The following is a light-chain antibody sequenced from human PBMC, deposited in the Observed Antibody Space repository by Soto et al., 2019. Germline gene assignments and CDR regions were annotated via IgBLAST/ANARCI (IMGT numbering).Light chain of an antibody. CDR2: SND. J-gene: IGLJ1*01. V-gene: IGLV1-47*02. CDR3: AAWDDSLGGYV. Sequence: QSVLTQSPSASGTPGQKMTISCSGSSSNIGSNAVYWYQQVPVSAPRLLMHSNDQRPSGVPDRFSGSRSGTSASLAVSGLRSEDEADYYCAAWDDSLGGYVFGPGTKLTVL. CDR1: SSNIGSNA.